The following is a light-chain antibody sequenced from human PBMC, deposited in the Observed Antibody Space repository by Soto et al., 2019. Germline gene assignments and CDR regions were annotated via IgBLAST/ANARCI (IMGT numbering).Light chain of an antibody. CDR3: QQSYSTPLT. J-gene: IGKJ4*01. CDR1: QSISIY. V-gene: IGKV1-39*01. CDR2: AAS. Sequence: DIQMTQSPSSLSASVGDRVTITCRASQSISIYLNWYQQKPGKAPKLLLYAASSLQSGVPSRFSGSGSGTDFTLTISSLQPDDFATYYCQQSYSTPLTFGGGTKVEIK.